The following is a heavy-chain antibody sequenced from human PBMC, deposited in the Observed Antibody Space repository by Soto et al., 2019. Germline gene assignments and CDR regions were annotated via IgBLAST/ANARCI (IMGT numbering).Heavy chain of an antibody. J-gene: IGHJ4*02. D-gene: IGHD3-22*01. V-gene: IGHV3-23*01. CDR2: ISGSGGST. CDR1: GFAFRSYA. CDR3: AKGIVYYYDSSGYFAY. Sequence: GGSLRLSCAASGFAFRSYAMSWVRQAPGKGLEWVSAISGSGGSTYYADSVKGRFTISRDNSKNTLYRQMNSLRAEDTAVYYCAKGIVYYYDSSGYFAYWGQGTLVTVSS.